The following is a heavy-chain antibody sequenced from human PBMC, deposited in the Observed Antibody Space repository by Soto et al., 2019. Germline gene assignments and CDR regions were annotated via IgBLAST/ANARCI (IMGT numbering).Heavy chain of an antibody. Sequence: SVEVSFKASGGTFISYAISWVRQAPGQGLEWMGGIIPIFGTANYAQKFQGRVTITADESTSTAYMELSSLRSEDTAVYYCARVGIRGIVATTYYFDYWGQGTLVTVSS. CDR3: ARVGIRGIVATTYYFDY. CDR1: GGTFISYA. J-gene: IGHJ4*02. CDR2: IIPIFGTA. V-gene: IGHV1-69*13. D-gene: IGHD5-12*01.